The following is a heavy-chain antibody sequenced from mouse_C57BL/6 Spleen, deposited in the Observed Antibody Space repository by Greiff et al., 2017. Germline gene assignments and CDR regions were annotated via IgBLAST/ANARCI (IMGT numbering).Heavy chain of an antibody. V-gene: IGHV1-77*01. Sequence: QVQLQQSGAELVKPGASVKISCTASGYTFTDYYINWVKQRPGQGLEWIGKIGPGSGSTYYNEKFKGKDTLTADKSSSTAYMQLSSLTSEDSAVYFRARIYDDYGRYAMDYWGQGTSVTVSS. J-gene: IGHJ4*01. CDR2: IGPGSGST. D-gene: IGHD2-3*01. CDR1: GYTFTDYY. CDR3: ARIYDDYGRYAMDY.